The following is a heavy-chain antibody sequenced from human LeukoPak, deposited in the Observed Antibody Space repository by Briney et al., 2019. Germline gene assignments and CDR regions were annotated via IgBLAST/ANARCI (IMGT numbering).Heavy chain of an antibody. J-gene: IGHJ4*02. CDR2: LNPNSGNT. D-gene: IGHD1-26*01. CDR1: SDTFTIYD. V-gene: IGHV1-8*01. Sequence: ASVKVSCNASSDTFTIYDVNWVRQATGQGLEWMGWLNPNSGNTGYVQKFQGRVTMTMNTSTSTAYMELTSLTSEDTAVYYCARSTMGARRKYDYWGQGTLVTVSS. CDR3: ARSTMGARRKYDY.